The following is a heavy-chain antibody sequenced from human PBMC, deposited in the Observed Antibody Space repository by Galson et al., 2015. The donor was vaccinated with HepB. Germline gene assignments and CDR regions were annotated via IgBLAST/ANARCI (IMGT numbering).Heavy chain of an antibody. CDR3: AREKLDSSGWYDAFDI. Sequence: SLRLSCAASGFTFSSYWMSWVRQAPGKGLEWVANIKQDGSEKYYVDSVKGRFTISRDNAKNSLYLQMNSLRAEDTAVYYCAREKLDSSGWYDAFDIWGQGTMVTVSS. CDR2: IKQDGSEK. D-gene: IGHD6-19*01. J-gene: IGHJ3*02. V-gene: IGHV3-7*03. CDR1: GFTFSSYW.